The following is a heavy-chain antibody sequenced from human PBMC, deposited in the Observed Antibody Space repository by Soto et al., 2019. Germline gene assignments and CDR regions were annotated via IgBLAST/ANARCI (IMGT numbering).Heavy chain of an antibody. CDR1: GGSFSGYY. J-gene: IGHJ5*02. Sequence: SETLSLTCAVYGGSFSGYYWGWIRQPLGKGLEWIGEINHSGSTNYNPSLKSRVTISVDTSKNQFSLKLSSVTAADTAVYYCARGLNGYSSSWYSSPSWFDPWGQGTLVTVSS. D-gene: IGHD6-13*01. CDR2: INHSGST. CDR3: ARGLNGYSSSWYSSPSWFDP. V-gene: IGHV4-34*01.